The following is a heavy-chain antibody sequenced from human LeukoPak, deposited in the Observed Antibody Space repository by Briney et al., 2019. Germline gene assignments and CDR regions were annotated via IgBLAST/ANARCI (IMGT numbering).Heavy chain of an antibody. V-gene: IGHV5-51*01. D-gene: IGHD2-2*02. CDR2: IYPGDSDT. Sequence: GESLKISCKGSGYSFTSYWIGWVRQMPGKGLEWMGIIYPGDSDTRYSPSFQGQVTISADKSISTAYLQWSSLKASDTAMYHCARGYCSSTSCYTLDYWGQGTLVTVSS. CDR3: ARGYCSSTSCYTLDY. J-gene: IGHJ4*02. CDR1: GYSFTSYW.